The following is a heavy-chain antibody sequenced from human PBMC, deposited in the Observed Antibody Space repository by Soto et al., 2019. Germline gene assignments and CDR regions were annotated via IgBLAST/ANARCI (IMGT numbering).Heavy chain of an antibody. Sequence: QVQLVESGGGVVQPGRSLRLPCAASGFTLSRYGMHWVRQAPGKGLEWVAVISFEGNTQYYADSVKGRFTISRDNSKDTLSLQIHSLRPEDTAVYYCARGAEHQLLSRDYFYGMDVWGQGTTVSVSS. CDR1: GFTLSRYG. V-gene: IGHV3-30*05. CDR3: ARGAEHQLLSRDYFYGMDV. J-gene: IGHJ6*02. D-gene: IGHD1-1*01. CDR2: ISFEGNTQ.